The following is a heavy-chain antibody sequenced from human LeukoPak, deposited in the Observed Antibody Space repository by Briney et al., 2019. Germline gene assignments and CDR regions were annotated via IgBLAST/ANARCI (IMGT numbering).Heavy chain of an antibody. Sequence: SETLSLTCAISGDSVSGNSIAWTWIRQSPSRGLEWLGRTYYRSKWYSDSALSLKGRISINPDTSKNQFSLQLTSVTPKDSAVYYCARVALGSCTDSACCSRTFDIWGQGTMVTVSS. CDR2: TYYRSKWYS. CDR3: ARVALGSCTDSACCSRTFDI. V-gene: IGHV6-1*01. J-gene: IGHJ3*02. D-gene: IGHD2-8*02. CDR1: GDSVSGNSIA.